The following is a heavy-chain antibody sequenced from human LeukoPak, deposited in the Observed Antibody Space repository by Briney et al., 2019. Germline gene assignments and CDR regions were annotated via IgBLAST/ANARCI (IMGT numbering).Heavy chain of an antibody. CDR1: GFTFSSYW. CDR3: ASIGDSSGYYPFDYMDV. Sequence: PGGSLRLSCAASGFTFSSYWMSWVRQAPGKGLEWVANIKQDGSEKYYVDSVKGRFTISRDNAKNSLYLQMNSLRDEDTAVYYCASIGDSSGYYPFDYMDVWGKGTTVTVSS. V-gene: IGHV3-7*01. CDR2: IKQDGSEK. D-gene: IGHD3-22*01. J-gene: IGHJ6*03.